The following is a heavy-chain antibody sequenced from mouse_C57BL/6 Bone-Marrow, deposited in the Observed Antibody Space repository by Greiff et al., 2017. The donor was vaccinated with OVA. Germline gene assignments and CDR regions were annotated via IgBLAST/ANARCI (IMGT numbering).Heavy chain of an antibody. CDR3: ARSGITTVEGDFAMDY. CDR2: ISPGSGRT. D-gene: IGHD1-1*01. J-gene: IGHJ4*01. CDR1: GYPFPSYW. Sequence: QVQLQQPGAELVQPGASVKMSCKASGYPFPSYWITWVKQRPGQGLEWIGDISPGSGRTNYNEKFKSKATLTVDTSSSTAYMQLSSLTSEDSAVYYCARSGITTVEGDFAMDYWGQGTSVTVSS. V-gene: IGHV1-55*01.